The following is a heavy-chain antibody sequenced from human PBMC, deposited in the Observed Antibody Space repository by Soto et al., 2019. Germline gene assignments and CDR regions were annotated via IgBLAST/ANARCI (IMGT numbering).Heavy chain of an antibody. Sequence: QVQLVESGGGVAQPGRSLRLSCAASGFTFSSNGWHWVRQAPGKGLEWAVVIWYDGSNKYYADSVKGRFTISRDNSKNTLFLQMNSLRAEDTAVYYCARTKAVAAKTQYYFDYWGQGTLVTVSS. V-gene: IGHV3-33*01. D-gene: IGHD6-19*01. CDR2: IWYDGSNK. J-gene: IGHJ4*02. CDR1: GFTFSSNG. CDR3: ARTKAVAAKTQYYFDY.